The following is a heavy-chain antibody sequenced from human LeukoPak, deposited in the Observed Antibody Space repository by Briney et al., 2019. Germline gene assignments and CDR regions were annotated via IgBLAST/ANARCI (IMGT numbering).Heavy chain of an antibody. CDR2: ISGSGYST. Sequence: GGSLRLFCAASGFTFSSYAMSWVRQAPGKGLEWVSTISGSGYSTYYADSVKGRFTISRDNSKNTLYLQVSSLRAEDTAVYYCAKSLRVSTYYAMDVWGQGTTVTVSS. J-gene: IGHJ6*02. D-gene: IGHD4-17*01. CDR3: AKSLRVSTYYAMDV. V-gene: IGHV3-23*01. CDR1: GFTFSSYA.